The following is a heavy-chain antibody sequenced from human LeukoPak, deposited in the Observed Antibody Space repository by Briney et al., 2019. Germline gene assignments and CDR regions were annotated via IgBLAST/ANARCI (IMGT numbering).Heavy chain of an antibody. CDR1: GFTFRTYA. D-gene: IGHD2-15*01. Sequence: TTGGSLRLSCAASGFTFRTYAMSWVRQAPGKGLEWVGRIKSKTDGGTTDYAAPVKGRFTISRDDSKNTLYLQMNSLKTEDTAVYYCTTGDIVVVVAVDFDYWGQGTLVTVSS. CDR2: IKSKTDGGTT. V-gene: IGHV3-15*01. J-gene: IGHJ4*02. CDR3: TTGDIVVVVAVDFDY.